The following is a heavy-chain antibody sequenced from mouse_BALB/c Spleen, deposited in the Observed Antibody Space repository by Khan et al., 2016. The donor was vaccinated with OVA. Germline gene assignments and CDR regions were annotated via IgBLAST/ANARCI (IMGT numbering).Heavy chain of an antibody. D-gene: IGHD2-12*01. CDR1: GFSLTDYA. Sequence: QMQLEESGPGLVAPSQSLSITCTVSGFSLTDYAVSWIRQPPGKGLEWLGVIWAGGSKNYNSALNSRLSISKDNSRSQVFLNMNSLQTDDTAMEYCAKDHRYSAMDYWGQGTSVTVSS. CDR3: AKDHRYSAMDY. CDR2: IWAGGSK. J-gene: IGHJ4*01. V-gene: IGHV2-6-5*01.